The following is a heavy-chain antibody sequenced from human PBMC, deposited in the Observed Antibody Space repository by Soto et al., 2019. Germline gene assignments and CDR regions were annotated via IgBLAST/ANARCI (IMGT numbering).Heavy chain of an antibody. Sequence: QVQLQESGPGLVKPSQTLSLTCTVSGGSISSGDYYWSWIRQHPGKGLEWIGYIYYSGSTYYNPSLKSRVTISVATSKNQFSLKLSSVTAADTAVYYCARWGSGSRQGFDPWGQGTLVTVSS. J-gene: IGHJ5*02. V-gene: IGHV4-31*03. CDR2: IYYSGST. CDR1: GGSISSGDYY. CDR3: ARWGSGSRQGFDP. D-gene: IGHD3-16*01.